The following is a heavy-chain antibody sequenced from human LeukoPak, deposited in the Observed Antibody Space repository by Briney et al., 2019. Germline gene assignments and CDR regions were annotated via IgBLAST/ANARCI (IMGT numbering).Heavy chain of an antibody. D-gene: IGHD2-15*01. CDR3: AKVALGYCSGGSCYYLDY. CDR1: GFTFSSYS. Sequence: GGSLRLSCAASGFTFSSYSMSWVRQAPGKGLEWVSSISKSSSYIYYADSVKGRFTISRDNSKNALYLQMNSLRAEDTAVYYCAKVALGYCSGGSCYYLDYWGQGTLVTVSS. J-gene: IGHJ4*02. V-gene: IGHV3-21*04. CDR2: ISKSSSYI.